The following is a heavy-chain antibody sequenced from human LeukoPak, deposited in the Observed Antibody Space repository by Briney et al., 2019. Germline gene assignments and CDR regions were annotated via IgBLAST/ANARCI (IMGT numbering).Heavy chain of an antibody. D-gene: IGHD3-22*01. CDR3: ARSPYYDSSGYYFDY. CDR1: VGTFSSYA. Sequence: SVKVSCKASVGTFSSYAISLVRQAPGQGLEWMGRIIPILGIANYAQKFQGRVTITADKSTSTAYMELSSLRSEDTAVYYCARSPYYDSSGYYFDYWGQGTLVTVSS. J-gene: IGHJ4*02. V-gene: IGHV1-69*04. CDR2: IIPILGIA.